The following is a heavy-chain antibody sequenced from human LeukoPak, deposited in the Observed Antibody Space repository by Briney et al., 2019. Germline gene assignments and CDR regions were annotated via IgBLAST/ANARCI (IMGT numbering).Heavy chain of an antibody. CDR2: MYYSGST. D-gene: IGHD2-15*01. V-gene: IGHV4-59*01. CDR3: ARRYCSGGSCYSAFDY. Sequence: PSETLSLTCAVYGGSFSGYYWSWIRQPPGQGLEWIGYMYYSGSTNYNPSLKSRVTISVDTSKNQFSLKLSSVTAADTAVYYCARRYCSGGSCYSAFDYWGQGTLVTVSS. CDR1: GGSFSGYY. J-gene: IGHJ4*02.